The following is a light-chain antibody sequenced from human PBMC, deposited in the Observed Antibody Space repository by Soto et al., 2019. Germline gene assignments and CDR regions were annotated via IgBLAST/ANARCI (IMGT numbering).Light chain of an antibody. CDR3: QQYGSSPRT. V-gene: IGKV3-20*01. Sequence: EIVLTQSPGTLSLSPGERATLSCRASQSVSSSYLAWYQQKPGQAPRLLIYGASSRATGIPDMFSGCGSGTDFTLIISRLEPEDFAVYYYQQYGSSPRTFGQGTKVEIK. J-gene: IGKJ1*01. CDR1: QSVSSSY. CDR2: GAS.